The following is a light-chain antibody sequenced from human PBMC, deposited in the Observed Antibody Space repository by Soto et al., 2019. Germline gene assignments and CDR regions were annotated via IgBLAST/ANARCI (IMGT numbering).Light chain of an antibody. CDR3: QQHSHWPPWT. J-gene: IGKJ1*01. CDR2: GAS. Sequence: EVVLTQSPATLSLSPGERATLSCRASENVRTFVDWYQQKPGQAPRLLIHGASNRATGIPDRFSGSGSGTDFTLTISNLAPEDFAVYYCQQHSHWPPWTFGQGTRVEIQ. CDR1: ENVRTF. V-gene: IGKV3-11*01.